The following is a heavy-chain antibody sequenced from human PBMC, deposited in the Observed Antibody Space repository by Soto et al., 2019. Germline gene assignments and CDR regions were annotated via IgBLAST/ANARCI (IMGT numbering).Heavy chain of an antibody. D-gene: IGHD3-10*01. V-gene: IGHV4-34*01. J-gene: IGHJ5*02. CDR3: ARDYYGSGRRPNWFDP. CDR2: INHSGST. CDR1: GLSFSGYY. Sequence: SETLSLTCAVYGLSFSGYYWSWIRQPPGKGLEWIGEINHSGSTNYNPSLKSRVTISVDTSKNQFSLKLSSVTAADTAVYYCARDYYGSGRRPNWFDPWGQGTLVTV.